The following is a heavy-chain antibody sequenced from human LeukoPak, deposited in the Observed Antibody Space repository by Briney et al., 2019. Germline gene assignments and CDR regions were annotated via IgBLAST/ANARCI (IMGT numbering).Heavy chain of an antibody. Sequence: GGSLRLSCAASGFTFSSYGIHWVRQAPGKGLEWVAVTSYDGSNKHYADSVKGRFTISRDNSKNTLYLQMNSLRAEDTAVYYCAKAISAMVADYWGQGTLVTVSS. CDR2: TSYDGSNK. J-gene: IGHJ4*02. CDR1: GFTFSSYG. CDR3: AKAISAMVADY. V-gene: IGHV3-30*18. D-gene: IGHD5-18*01.